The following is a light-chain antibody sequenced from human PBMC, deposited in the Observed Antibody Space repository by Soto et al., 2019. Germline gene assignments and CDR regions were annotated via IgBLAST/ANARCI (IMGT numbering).Light chain of an antibody. CDR3: CSYAGSSTYV. V-gene: IGLV2-23*01. CDR1: SSDVGSYNL. CDR2: EGS. Sequence: QSVLPQPASGSGSPGQSITISCTGTSSDVGSYNLVSWYQQHPGKAPKLTIYEGSKRPSGVSNRFSGSKSGNTASLTISGLQAEDEADYYCCSYAGSSTYVFGTGTKVTVL. J-gene: IGLJ1*01.